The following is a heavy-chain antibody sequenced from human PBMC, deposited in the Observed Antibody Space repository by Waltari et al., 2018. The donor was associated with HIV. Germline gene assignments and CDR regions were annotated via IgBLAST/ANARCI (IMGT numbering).Heavy chain of an antibody. Sequence: VRLLVSGVYLVQRGVSLGLSSAASGFRVSPLLLLLGRQAPGKGLVWVSRINTDATTTTYADSVRGRFTISRDNAKNTLDLQMNSLKADDTAVYYCARANVFLRFGEFSNYGMDVWGQGTMVTVSS. D-gene: IGHD3-10*01. V-gene: IGHV3-74*01. CDR2: INTDATTT. J-gene: IGHJ6*02. CDR1: GFRVSPLL. CDR3: ARANVFLRFGEFSNYGMDV.